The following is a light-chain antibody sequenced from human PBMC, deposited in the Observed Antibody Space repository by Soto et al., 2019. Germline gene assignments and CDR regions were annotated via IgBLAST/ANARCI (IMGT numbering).Light chain of an antibody. CDR3: QQYGSSPQT. CDR1: AISISY. CDR2: AAS. V-gene: IGKV1-39*02. Sequence: SVADRERITFRASAISISYINWYQQKPGKAPKLLIQAASRWQSGVPSRFSGSGSGTDFTLTISRLEPEDFAVYYCQQYGSSPQTFGQGTKVDIK. J-gene: IGKJ1*01.